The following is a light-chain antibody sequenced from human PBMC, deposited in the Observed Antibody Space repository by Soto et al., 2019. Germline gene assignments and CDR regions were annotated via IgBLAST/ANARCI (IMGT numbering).Light chain of an antibody. J-gene: IGKJ4*01. CDR2: GAS. Sequence: IVMTQYPATVSGAPWERVTLSCRASQSVSDNLAWYQQRPGQAPRLLIYGASIRVTGIPARISGSESGTEFTLTISSLQSEDFGVYSCQQYNNWPITIGGGTKVDIK. CDR1: QSVSDN. CDR3: QQYNNWPIT. V-gene: IGKV3-15*01.